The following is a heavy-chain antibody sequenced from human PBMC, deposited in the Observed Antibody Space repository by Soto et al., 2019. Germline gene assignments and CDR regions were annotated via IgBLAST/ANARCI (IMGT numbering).Heavy chain of an antibody. Sequence: HITLKESGAPLVKPTQTLTLTCTLSGFSLSDFAVGVTWVRRPPGKALEWLALIYSDGNKYYSPSLKTRLTISTETSKDHVVLTMTNMDPLDTAPYFCVHTAGWLHPHWGQGTQVTVSS. D-gene: IGHD5-12*01. CDR2: IYSDGNK. J-gene: IGHJ4*02. CDR1: GFSLSDFAVG. V-gene: IGHV2-5*02. CDR3: VHTAGWLHPH.